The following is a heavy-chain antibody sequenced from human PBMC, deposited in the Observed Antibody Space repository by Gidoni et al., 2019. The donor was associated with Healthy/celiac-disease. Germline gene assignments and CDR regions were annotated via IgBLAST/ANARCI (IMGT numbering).Heavy chain of an antibody. CDR3: AKDGGYYDFWGGPDY. V-gene: IGHV3-43*01. Sequence: EVQMVESGGGVVQHGGSPRLSCAASGLSFDDYTLHWVRQAPGKGLEWVSLSSWDGGSTYYADSVKGRFTISRDNSKNSLYLQMNSLRTEDTALYYCAKDGGYYDFWGGPDYWGQGTLVTVSS. J-gene: IGHJ4*02. D-gene: IGHD3-3*01. CDR2: SSWDGGST. CDR1: GLSFDDYT.